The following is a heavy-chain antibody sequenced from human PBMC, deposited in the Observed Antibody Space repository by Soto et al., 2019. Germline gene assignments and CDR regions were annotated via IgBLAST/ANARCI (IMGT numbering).Heavy chain of an antibody. J-gene: IGHJ4*02. Sequence: QVQLVQSGAEVKKPGASVKVSCKTSGYTFTNFGISWVRQAPGQGLAWMGWISTYNAHTNYAQKFQGSVTMTTDTSTRTAYMELRSLSSDDTAVYYCARGVTPIDFWGQGTLVTVST. D-gene: IGHD2-21*02. CDR2: ISTYNAHT. V-gene: IGHV1-18*01. CDR1: GYTFTNFG. CDR3: ARGVTPIDF.